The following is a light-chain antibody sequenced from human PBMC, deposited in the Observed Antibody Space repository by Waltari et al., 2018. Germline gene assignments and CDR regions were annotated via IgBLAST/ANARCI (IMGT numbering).Light chain of an antibody. Sequence: DIQLTKSPSFLSASVGDRVTITCRDSQGISRYLAWYQQKPGKAPQLLIYAASTLQSGVPSRFSGSGSGTEFTLTISSLQPEDFATYYCQQLNSYQLTFGGGTKVEIK. CDR2: AAS. CDR3: QQLNSYQLT. CDR1: QGISRY. J-gene: IGKJ4*01. V-gene: IGKV1-9*01.